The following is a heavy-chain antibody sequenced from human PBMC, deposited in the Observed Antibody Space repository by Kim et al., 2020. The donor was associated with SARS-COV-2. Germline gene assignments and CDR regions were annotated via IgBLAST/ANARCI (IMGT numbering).Heavy chain of an antibody. CDR1: GYTFTSYY. V-gene: IGHV1-46*01. J-gene: IGHJ5*02. D-gene: IGHD6-19*01. Sequence: ALVKVSCKASGYTFTSYYMHWVRQAPGQGLEWMGIINPSGGSTSYAQKFQGRVTMTRDTSTSTVYMELSSLRSEDTAVYYCARADMQWLVHLDPWGQGTLVTVSS. CDR2: INPSGGST. CDR3: ARADMQWLVHLDP.